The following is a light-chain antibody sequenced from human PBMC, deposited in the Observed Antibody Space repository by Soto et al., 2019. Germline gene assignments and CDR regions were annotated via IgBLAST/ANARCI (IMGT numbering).Light chain of an antibody. J-gene: IGLJ1*01. V-gene: IGLV2-14*01. CDR2: EVK. CDR3: SSHNTIGTLQV. CDR1: SSDFAVYNY. Sequence: QSVLTQPASVSGSPGQSITISCTGTSSDFAVYNYVSWYQLHPGKAPKLMIYEVKIRTSGVSNRFSGSKSGNTASLTISGLQAEDQADYYFSSHNTIGTLQVFGPGTKVTVL.